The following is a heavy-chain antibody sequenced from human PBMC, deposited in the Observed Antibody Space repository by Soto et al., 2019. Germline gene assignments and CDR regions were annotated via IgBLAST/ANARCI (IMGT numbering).Heavy chain of an antibody. CDR3: ATGRGVRGVIITTYYYYGLDV. CDR2: INHSGST. CDR1: GGSFSGYY. J-gene: IGHJ6*02. V-gene: IGHV4-34*01. Sequence: KTSETLSLTCAVYGGSFSGYYWSWIRQPPGKGLEWIGEINHSGSTNYNPSLKSRVTISVDTSKNQSSLKLSSVSAADTAVYYCATGRGVRGVIITTYYYYGLDVWGQGTTVTVSS. D-gene: IGHD3-10*01.